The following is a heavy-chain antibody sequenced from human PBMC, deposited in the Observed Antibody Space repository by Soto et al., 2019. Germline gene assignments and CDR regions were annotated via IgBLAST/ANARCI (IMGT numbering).Heavy chain of an antibody. V-gene: IGHV4-4*07. CDR3: ARESVSGTYRFDS. J-gene: IGHJ4*02. Sequence: TLSLTCTVSGDSLSTYYWSWIRQPAGERLEWIGRIHDTGRTNYNPSLKSRVTMSVDTSKNQFSLRVNSVTAADTAVYYCARESVSGTYRFDSWGQGTLVTVSS. CDR2: IHDTGRT. D-gene: IGHD3-16*02. CDR1: GDSLSTYY.